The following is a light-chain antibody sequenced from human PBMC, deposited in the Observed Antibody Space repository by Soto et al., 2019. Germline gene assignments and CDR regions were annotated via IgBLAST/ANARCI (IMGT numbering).Light chain of an antibody. Sequence: QSVLTQPPSASGSPGQSVTISCTGTSSDVGGYNYVSWYQQHSGKAPKLMIYEVSKRPSGVPDRFSGSKSGNTASLTVSGLQAEDEADYYCSSYAGSNNSVFGTGTKVTVL. CDR3: SSYAGSNNSV. J-gene: IGLJ1*01. V-gene: IGLV2-8*01. CDR2: EVS. CDR1: SSDVGGYNY.